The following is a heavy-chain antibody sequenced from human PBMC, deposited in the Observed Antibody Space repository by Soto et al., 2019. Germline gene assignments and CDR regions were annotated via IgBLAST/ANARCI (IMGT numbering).Heavy chain of an antibody. CDR3: ARSKVAGYYDATAYFDY. V-gene: IGHV4-31*03. CDR2: IYYSGST. D-gene: IGHD3-3*01. CDR1: GGSISSGGYY. J-gene: IGHJ4*02. Sequence: SETLSLTCTVSGGSISSGGYYWSWIRQHPGKGLEWIGYIYYSGSTYYNPSLKSRVTISVDTSKNQFSLKLSSVTAADTAVYYCARSKVAGYYDATAYFDYWGQGTLVTVSS.